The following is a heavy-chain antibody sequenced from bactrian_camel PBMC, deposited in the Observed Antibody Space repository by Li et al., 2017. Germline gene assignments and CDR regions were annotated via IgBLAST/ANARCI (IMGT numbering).Heavy chain of an antibody. Sequence: HVQLVESGGGSVQAGGSLKLSCVASTKIFLLCGMAWYRQAPGKERELVSIKHSDGTANYTDSVKGRFTISRDAAKFAVHLQMNSLQPEDSAMYYCAVGGALSLWWFSGYGVDSWGDGTQVTVS. CDR2: KHSDGTA. CDR1: TKIFLLCG. V-gene: IGHV3S53*01. J-gene: IGHJ7*01. D-gene: IGHD2*01.